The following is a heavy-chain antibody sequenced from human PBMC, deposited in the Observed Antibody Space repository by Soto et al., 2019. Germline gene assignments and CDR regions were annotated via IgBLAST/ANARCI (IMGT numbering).Heavy chain of an antibody. J-gene: IGHJ6*02. CDR1: GFTFGDYA. CDR2: IRSKAYGGTT. D-gene: IGHD3-10*01. V-gene: IGHV3-49*04. Sequence: GGSPRLSCTASGFTFGDYAMSWVRQAPGKGLEWVGFIRSKAYGGTTEYAASVKGRFTISRDDSKSIAYLQMNSLKTEDTAVYYCTRYGSGSYFYYYGMDVWGQGTTVTVSS. CDR3: TRYGSGSYFYYYGMDV.